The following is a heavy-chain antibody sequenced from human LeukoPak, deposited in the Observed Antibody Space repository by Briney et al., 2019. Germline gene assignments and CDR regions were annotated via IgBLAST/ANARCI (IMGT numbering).Heavy chain of an antibody. CDR3: AQDAQRGFDYSNSLEH. D-gene: IGHD4-11*01. V-gene: IGHV3-33*06. CDR2: ICSDATNQ. Sequence: PGRSLRLSCEASGFTFSHYGMHWVRQAPGKGLEWVSVICSDATNQYYADSVKGRFTISRDNFKNTVSLQMNSLRAEDTAVYYCAQDAQRGFDYSNSLEHWGQGSLVTVSS. J-gene: IGHJ1*01. CDR1: GFTFSHYG.